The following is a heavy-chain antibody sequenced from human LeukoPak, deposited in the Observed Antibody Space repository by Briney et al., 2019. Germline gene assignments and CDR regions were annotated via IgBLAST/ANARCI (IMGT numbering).Heavy chain of an antibody. V-gene: IGHV3-49*04. CDR3: TSSYDILCDY. CDR1: GFTFGDYA. J-gene: IGHJ4*02. Sequence: PGGSLRLSCTASGFTFGDYAMSWVRQAPGKGLEWVGFIRSKAYGGTTEYAASVKGRFTISRDDSKSIAYLQMNSLKTEDTAVYYCTSSYDILCDYWGQGTLVTVSS. D-gene: IGHD3-9*01. CDR2: IRSKAYGGTT.